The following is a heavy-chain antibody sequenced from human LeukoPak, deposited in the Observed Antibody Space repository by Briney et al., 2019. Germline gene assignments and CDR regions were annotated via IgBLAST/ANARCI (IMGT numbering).Heavy chain of an antibody. CDR3: AKAHDYGDYAGFDY. J-gene: IGHJ4*02. V-gene: IGHV3-48*01. D-gene: IGHD4-17*01. CDR1: GFTFSSYN. CDR2: ISSSSSTI. Sequence: GGSLRLSCAASGFTFSSYNMNWVRQAPGKGLEWISYISSSSSTIYYADSVKGRFTISRDNAKNSLYLQMNTLRAEDTALYYCAKAHDYGDYAGFDYWGQGTLVSVSS.